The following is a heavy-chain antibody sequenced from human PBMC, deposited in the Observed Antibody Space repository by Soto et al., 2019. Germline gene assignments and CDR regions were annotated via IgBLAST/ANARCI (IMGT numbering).Heavy chain of an antibody. J-gene: IGHJ4*02. CDR2: IYRGGST. Sequence: QVQLQESGPGLVKPSETLSLSCGVSGGSISQHNWRWIRQPAGKGLEWIGSIYRGGSTNYNPTLESRVTMSVDTSTNKFSLKLSSVTAAATAVYYCARGPGGFGDFSLDYLGQGTLVSVSS. CDR3: ARGPGGFGDFSLDY. D-gene: IGHD4-17*01. CDR1: GGSISQHN. V-gene: IGHV4-4*07.